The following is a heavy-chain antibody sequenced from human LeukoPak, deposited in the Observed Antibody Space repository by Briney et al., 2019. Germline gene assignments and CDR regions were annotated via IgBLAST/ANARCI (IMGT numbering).Heavy chain of an antibody. V-gene: IGHV3-30-3*01. CDR2: ISYDGSNK. Sequence: GGSLRLSCAASGFTFSSYAMHWVRQAPGKGLEWVAVISYDGSNKYYADSVKGRFTISRDNSKNTLYLQMNSLRAEDTAVYYCARSANGDYYDSSGYYYHAFEIWGQGTMVTVSS. CDR3: ARSANGDYYDSSGYYYHAFEI. J-gene: IGHJ3*02. D-gene: IGHD3-22*01. CDR1: GFTFSSYA.